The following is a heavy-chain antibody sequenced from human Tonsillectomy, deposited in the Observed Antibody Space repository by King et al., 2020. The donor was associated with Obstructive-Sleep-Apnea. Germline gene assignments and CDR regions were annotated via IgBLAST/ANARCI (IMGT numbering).Heavy chain of an antibody. V-gene: IGHV3-30-3*01. CDR3: AKDRGYIFGYIDYYFDY. CDR1: RFTFSSYS. Sequence: VQLVESGGGVVQPGRSLRLSCVASRFTFSSYSMHWVRRAPGKGLEWVAIISYDGNNKYYADSVKGRFTISRDNSKNTLFLQMNSLRTEDTAVYYCAKDRGYIFGYIDYYFDYWGQGTLVTVSS. D-gene: IGHD5-18*01. CDR2: ISYDGNNK. J-gene: IGHJ4*02.